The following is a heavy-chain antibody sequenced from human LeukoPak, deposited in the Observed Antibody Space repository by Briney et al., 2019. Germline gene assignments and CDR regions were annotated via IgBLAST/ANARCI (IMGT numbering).Heavy chain of an antibody. CDR1: GGSISSYY. CDR2: IYYSGST. Sequence: SETLSLTCAVSGGSISSYYWSWIRQPPGKGLEWIGYIYYSGSTNYNPSLKSRVTISVDTSKNQFSLKLSSVTAADTAVYYCATQKDYYDSSGYSAFDPWGQGTLVTVSS. CDR3: ATQKDYYDSSGYSAFDP. J-gene: IGHJ5*02. D-gene: IGHD3-22*01. V-gene: IGHV4-59*08.